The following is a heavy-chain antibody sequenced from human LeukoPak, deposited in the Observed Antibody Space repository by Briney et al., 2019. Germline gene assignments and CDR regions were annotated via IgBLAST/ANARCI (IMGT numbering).Heavy chain of an antibody. CDR3: AGLRHYGSGSYPMTGNWFDP. J-gene: IGHJ5*02. V-gene: IGHV4-4*07. CDR2: VSSSGST. D-gene: IGHD3-10*01. CDR1: GDSISYFY. Sequence: SETLSLTCSVSGDSISYFYWSWIRQAAGKGLEWIGRVSSSGSTDYNASLKSRVTMSVDTSKNQFSLKVRSVTAADTAVYYCAGLRHYGSGSYPMTGNWFDPWGQGTLVSVSS.